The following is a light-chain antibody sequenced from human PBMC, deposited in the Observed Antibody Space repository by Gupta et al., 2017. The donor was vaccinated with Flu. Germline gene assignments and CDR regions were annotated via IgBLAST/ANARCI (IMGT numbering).Light chain of an antibody. V-gene: IGLV2-14*04. CDR2: VVC. J-gene: IGLJ2*01. CDR1: SAICSDDY. CDR3: SSYSATGALAL. Sequence: SAICSDDYVSWYQQSPGRARKLMIYVVCNLPPGISDRFSGSNSGNTASLTISGLQAEAEADYYCSSYSATGALALFGGGTKVTVL.